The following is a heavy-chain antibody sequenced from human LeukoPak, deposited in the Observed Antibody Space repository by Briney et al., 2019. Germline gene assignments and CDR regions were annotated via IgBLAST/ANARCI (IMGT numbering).Heavy chain of an antibody. CDR2: IWDDGSNQ. Sequence: GRSLRLSCAASGFTFNSYGMHWVRQAPGKGLEWVAVIWDDGSNQDYADSVKGRSTISRDNSKNTLYLQMNSLRIEDTAVYRCARGGNTGIFDYWGQGTLVTVSS. J-gene: IGHJ4*02. D-gene: IGHD1-7*01. CDR1: GFTFNSYG. CDR3: ARGGNTGIFDY. V-gene: IGHV3-33*01.